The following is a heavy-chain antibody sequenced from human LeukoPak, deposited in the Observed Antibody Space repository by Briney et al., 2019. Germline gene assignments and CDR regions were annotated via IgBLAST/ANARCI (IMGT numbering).Heavy chain of an antibody. Sequence: SETLSLTCTVAGDSVSSVTDYWAWIRQPPGKGLEWIASADYSGGTYYNPSLESRVAISADMSKKQISLTLTSVTGAGTAVYYCAGERGEEYSSGWYKTNYFDNWGQGIRVTVSS. CDR3: AGERGEEYSSGWYKTNYFDN. V-gene: IGHV4-39*07. D-gene: IGHD6-19*01. J-gene: IGHJ4*02. CDR1: GDSVSSVTDY. CDR2: ADYSGGT.